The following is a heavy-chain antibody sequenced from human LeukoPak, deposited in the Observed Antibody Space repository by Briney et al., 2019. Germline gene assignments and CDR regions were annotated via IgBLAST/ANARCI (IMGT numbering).Heavy chain of an antibody. CDR3: ARICSTTDCLISA. CDR2: ISYDGSNK. D-gene: IGHD2-2*01. V-gene: IGHV3-30*03. CDR1: GFTFSSYG. J-gene: IGHJ4*02. Sequence: GGSLRLSCAASGFTFSSYGMHWVRQAPGKGLEWVAVISYDGSNKYYADSVKGRFTISRDNSKNTLYLQMNSLRAEDTAVYYCARICSTTDCLISAWGQGTLVTVSS.